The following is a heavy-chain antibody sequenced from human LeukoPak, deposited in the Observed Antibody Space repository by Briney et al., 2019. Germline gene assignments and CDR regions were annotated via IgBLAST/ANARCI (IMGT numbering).Heavy chain of an antibody. CDR1: GYTFTSYW. CDR2: IYPGDSDT. D-gene: IGHD4-23*01. J-gene: IGHJ3*02. Sequence: GASVKVSCKASGYTFTSYWIGWVRQMPGKGLEWMGIIYPGDSDTRYSPSFQGQVTISADKSISAAYLQWSSLKASDTAMYYCASRTTVVTGAFDIWGQGTMVTVSS. CDR3: ASRTTVVTGAFDI. V-gene: IGHV5-51*01.